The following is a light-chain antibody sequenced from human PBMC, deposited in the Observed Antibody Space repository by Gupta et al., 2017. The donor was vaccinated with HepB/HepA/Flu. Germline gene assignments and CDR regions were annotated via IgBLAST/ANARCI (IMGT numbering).Light chain of an antibody. J-gene: IGLJ1*01. V-gene: IGLV3-19*01. CDR1: SLRSYY. Sequence: SSELTQHPAVSVALGQTVRITCQGDSLRSYYASWYQQKPGQAPVLVIYGKNNRPSGIPDRFSGSSSGNTASLTITGAQAEDEADYYCNSRDSSGNLFVFGTGTKVTVL. CDR2: GKN. CDR3: NSRDSSGNLFV.